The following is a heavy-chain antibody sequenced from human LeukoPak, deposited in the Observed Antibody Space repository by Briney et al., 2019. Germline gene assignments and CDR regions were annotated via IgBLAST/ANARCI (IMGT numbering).Heavy chain of an antibody. CDR1: GYTFTGYY. V-gene: IGHV1-2*02. CDR2: INPNSGGT. CDR3: ARGGQKYSRGYYDSSGYYSYYFDY. D-gene: IGHD3-22*01. J-gene: IGHJ4*02. Sequence: ASVKVSCKASGYTFTGYYMHWVRQAHGQGLEWMGWINPNSGGTNYAQKFQGRVTMTRDTSISTAYMELSRLRSDDTAVYYCARGGQKYSRGYYDSSGYYSYYFDYWGQGTLVTVSS.